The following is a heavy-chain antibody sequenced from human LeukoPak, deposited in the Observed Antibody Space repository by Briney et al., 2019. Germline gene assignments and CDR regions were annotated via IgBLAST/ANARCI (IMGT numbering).Heavy chain of an antibody. CDR1: GFTFSSYG. CDR3: AKDSYNWNY. Sequence: GGSLRLSCAASGFTFSSYGIHWVRQAPGKGLEWVAVISYDGSNKYYADSVKGRFTISRDNSKNTQYLQMNSLRAEDTAVYYCAKDSYNWNYWGQGTLVTVSS. J-gene: IGHJ4*02. D-gene: IGHD1-20*01. V-gene: IGHV3-30*18. CDR2: ISYDGSNK.